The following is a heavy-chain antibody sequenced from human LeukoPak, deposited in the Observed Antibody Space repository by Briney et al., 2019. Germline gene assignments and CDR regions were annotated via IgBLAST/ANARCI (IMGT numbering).Heavy chain of an antibody. D-gene: IGHD4-17*01. V-gene: IGHV4-4*02. CDR3: ARAENYGDYLLGYYGMDV. CDR2: IYHSGST. J-gene: IGHJ6*02. CDR1: GGSISSSNW. Sequence: SGTLSLTCAVSGGSISSSNWWSWVRQPPGKGLEWIGEIYHSGSTNYNPSLKSRVTISVDTSKNQFSLKLSSVTAADTAVYYCARAENYGDYLLGYYGMDVRGQGTTVTVSS.